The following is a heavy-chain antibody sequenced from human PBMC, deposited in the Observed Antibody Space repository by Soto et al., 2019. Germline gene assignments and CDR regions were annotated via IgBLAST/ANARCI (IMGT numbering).Heavy chain of an antibody. D-gene: IGHD3-10*02. CDR2: TYYRTEWFF. Sequence: SQTLSLTGSISDDSFSTNTAAWYWIRQSPSRGLEWLGRTYYRTEWFFDYASSVKSRMTIRPDTSKNQFSMHLTSLTPDDTAVYYCARDVLPGSFDHCGLGTLVTVSS. J-gene: IGHJ4*02. CDR1: DDSFSTNTAA. CDR3: ARDVLPGSFDH. V-gene: IGHV6-1*01.